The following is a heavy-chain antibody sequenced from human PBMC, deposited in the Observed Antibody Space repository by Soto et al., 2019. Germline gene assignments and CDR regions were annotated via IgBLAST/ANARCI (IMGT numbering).Heavy chain of an antibody. J-gene: IGHJ4*02. CDR3: ASISGYSSGWEGFSFDY. D-gene: IGHD6-19*01. V-gene: IGHV4-39*01. CDR2: IYYSGST. CDR1: GGSISSSSYY. Sequence: QLQLQESGPGLVKPSETLSLTCTVSGGSISSSSYYWGWIRQPPGKGLEWIGSIYYSGSTYYNPSLKSRVTISVDTSKNQFSLKLSSVPAPDTAVYYCASISGYSSGWEGFSFDYWGQGTLVTVSS.